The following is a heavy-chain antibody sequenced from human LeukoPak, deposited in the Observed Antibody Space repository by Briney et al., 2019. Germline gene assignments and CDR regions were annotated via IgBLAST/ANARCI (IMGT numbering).Heavy chain of an antibody. D-gene: IGHD2/OR15-2a*01. V-gene: IGHV5-51*01. Sequence: PGESLKICCMGCGYSFPNSWMGCVRQMPGKGLEWMGIIYPGDSDTRYSPSFQGQVTISVDTSINTVYLQWSSLRASDTAMYYCARVYEDCTSTTCYHGWFDPWGQGTLVTVSS. CDR2: IYPGDSDT. CDR1: GYSFPNSW. J-gene: IGHJ5*02. CDR3: ARVYEDCTSTTCYHGWFDP.